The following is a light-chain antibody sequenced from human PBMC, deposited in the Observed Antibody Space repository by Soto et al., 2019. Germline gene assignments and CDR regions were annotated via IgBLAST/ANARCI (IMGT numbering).Light chain of an antibody. Sequence: DIQMTQSPSTLSASVGDRVTVTCRASQSISDWLAWYQKKPGKAPKLLIYDASTLESGVPSRFSGSGSGTEFTLTISSLQPDDFATYYCQQHNSSPWTFGQGTTVEIK. CDR1: QSISDW. CDR3: QQHNSSPWT. J-gene: IGKJ1*01. V-gene: IGKV1-5*01. CDR2: DAS.